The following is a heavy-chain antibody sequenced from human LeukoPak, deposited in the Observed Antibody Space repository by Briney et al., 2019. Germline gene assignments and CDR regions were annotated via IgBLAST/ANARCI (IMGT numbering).Heavy chain of an antibody. CDR3: ARATGYMVEDYFDY. D-gene: IGHD6-13*01. CDR1: GGTFSSYA. Sequence: ASVKVSCKASGGTFSSYAISWVRQAPGQGLEWKGGIIPIFGTANYAQKFQGRVTITADESTSTAYMELSSLRSEDTAVYYCARATGYMVEDYFDYWGQGTLVTVSS. J-gene: IGHJ4*02. CDR2: IIPIFGTA. V-gene: IGHV1-69*13.